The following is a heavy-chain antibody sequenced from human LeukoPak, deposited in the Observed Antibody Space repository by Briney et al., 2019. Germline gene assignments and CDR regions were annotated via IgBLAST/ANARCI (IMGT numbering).Heavy chain of an antibody. Sequence: GGSLRLSCAASGFTFSNFDLSWVRQAPGKGLEWVSGISGSGGRTYYADFVKGRFTISRDNSKNTLFLQMNSLRAEDTAVYYCAKDGYTEWLGLYYFDYWGQGTLVTVSS. CDR3: AKDGYTEWLGLYYFDY. CDR2: ISGSGGRT. V-gene: IGHV3-23*01. J-gene: IGHJ4*02. D-gene: IGHD6-19*01. CDR1: GFTFSNFD.